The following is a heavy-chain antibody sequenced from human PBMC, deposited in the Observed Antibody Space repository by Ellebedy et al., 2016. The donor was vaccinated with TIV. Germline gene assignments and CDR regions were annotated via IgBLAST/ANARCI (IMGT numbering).Heavy chain of an antibody. Sequence: SETLSLTXTVSGGSISSTNYYWAWIRQPPGKGLEWIGSIYHDGRTSYNPSLKSRVTIPVDTSRNQFSLQLSSVTAADTAVYYCARLAYSSSSRDYYYGMDVWGQGTTVTVSS. CDR2: IYHDGRT. V-gene: IGHV4-39*01. CDR1: GGSISSTNYY. CDR3: ARLAYSSSSRDYYYGMDV. D-gene: IGHD6-6*01. J-gene: IGHJ6*02.